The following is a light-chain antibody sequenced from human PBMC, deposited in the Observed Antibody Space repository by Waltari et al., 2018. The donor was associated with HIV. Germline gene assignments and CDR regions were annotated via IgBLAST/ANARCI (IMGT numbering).Light chain of an antibody. CDR3: QAWDANHVI. J-gene: IGLJ2*01. V-gene: IGLV3-1*01. CDR2: QGS. Sequence: ELTQPPSVSVPSGQTASIPCSGAKLADKFPSWYQKKPGQPPILLVYQGSRRPSGIPERFSASKSANTATLTIRGAQPLDEAEYFCQAWDANHVIFGGGTTLTVL. CDR1: KLADKF.